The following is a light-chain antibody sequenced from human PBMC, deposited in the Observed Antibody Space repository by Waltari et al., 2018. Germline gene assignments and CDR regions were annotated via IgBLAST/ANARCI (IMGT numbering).Light chain of an antibody. Sequence: DLQMTQSPSTLYASVGDRVTITCRASQSISSWLAWYQQKPGKAPKLLIYKASSLESGVPSRFSGSGSGTEFTLTISSLQPDDFATYYCQQYNSYSRTFGQGTKVEIK. CDR1: QSISSW. J-gene: IGKJ1*01. CDR3: QQYNSYSRT. CDR2: KAS. V-gene: IGKV1-5*03.